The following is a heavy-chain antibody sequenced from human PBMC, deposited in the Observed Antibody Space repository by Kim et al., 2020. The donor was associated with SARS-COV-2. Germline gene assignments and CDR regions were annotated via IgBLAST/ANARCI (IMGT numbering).Heavy chain of an antibody. Sequence: SVKVSCKASGYRFTSHGISWVRQAPGQGLEWMGWISPYNGNTNYVQKLQGRVTMTADTSTSTANMELRSLTADDTAVYYCARKRGDAFDIWGQGTRVTVSS. CDR3: ARKRGDAFDI. CDR1: GYRFTSHG. V-gene: IGHV1-18*01. J-gene: IGHJ3*02. CDR2: ISPYNGNT.